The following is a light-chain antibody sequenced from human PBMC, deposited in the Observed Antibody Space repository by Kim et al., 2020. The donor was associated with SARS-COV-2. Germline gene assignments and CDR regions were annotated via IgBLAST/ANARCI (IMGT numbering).Light chain of an antibody. CDR1: QGISSS. J-gene: IGKJ5*01. CDR3: QQLKSYPIT. V-gene: IGKV1-9*01. Sequence: SSLGDLVTFSCRASQGISSSLAWYQQTPGTAPKLLIYDASTLQSGVPTRFSGGGSGTEFTLTITRLQPEDCATYYCQQLKSYPITFGQGTRLEIK. CDR2: DAS.